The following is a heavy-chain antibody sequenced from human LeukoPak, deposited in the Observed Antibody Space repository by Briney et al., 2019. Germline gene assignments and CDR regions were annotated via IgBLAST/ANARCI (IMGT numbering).Heavy chain of an antibody. V-gene: IGHV4-30-2*01. CDR1: GGSISSGGYY. CDR2: IYHSGST. D-gene: IGHD4-23*01. J-gene: IGHJ3*02. Sequence: PSETLSLTCTVSGGSISSGGYYWSWIRQPPGKGLEWIGYIYHSGSTYYNPSLKSRVTISVDRSKNQFSLKLSSVTAADTAVYYCARENRNHPGGDDAFDIWGQGTMVTVSS. CDR3: ARENRNHPGGDDAFDI.